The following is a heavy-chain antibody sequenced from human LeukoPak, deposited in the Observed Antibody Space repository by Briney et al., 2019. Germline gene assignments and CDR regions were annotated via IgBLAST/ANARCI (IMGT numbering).Heavy chain of an antibody. V-gene: IGHV3-21*01. D-gene: IGHD1-7*01. CDR2: ISRASESI. Sequence: PGGSLRLSCAASGFTFSSYGMSWVRQAPGKGLEWVSIISRASESIFYADSVKGRFTISRDNAKNSLYLQMNGLRAEDTAAYYCMRGATDTTRWFDPWGQGTLVTVSS. CDR3: MRGATDTTRWFDP. J-gene: IGHJ5*02. CDR1: GFTFSSYG.